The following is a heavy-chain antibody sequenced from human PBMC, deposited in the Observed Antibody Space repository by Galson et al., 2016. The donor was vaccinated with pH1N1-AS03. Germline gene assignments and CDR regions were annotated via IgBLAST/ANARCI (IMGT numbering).Heavy chain of an antibody. CDR1: GRIFSNLW. J-gene: IGHJ6*03. V-gene: IGHV3-15*01. CDR2: IKSTVHGETT. CDR3: TRDGGRGYYSYYMDV. D-gene: IGHD4-23*01. Sequence: SLRLSCAASGRIFSNLWMMWVRQSPGKGPEWVGRIKSTVHGETTDYAAPVKGRFTISRDDSNNIAYLRVNSLKTEDTAVFYCTRDGGRGYYSYYMDVWGKGTTVTVSS.